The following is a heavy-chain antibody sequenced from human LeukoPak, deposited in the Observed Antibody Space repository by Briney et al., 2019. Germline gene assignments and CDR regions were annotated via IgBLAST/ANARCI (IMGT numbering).Heavy chain of an antibody. D-gene: IGHD3-10*01. CDR3: ARGPLKYYYGSGSDFDY. Sequence: SETLSPTCAVYGGSFSGYYWSWIRQPPGKGLEWIGEINHSGSTNYNPSLKSRVTISVDTSKNQFSLKLSSVTAADTAAYYCARGPLKYYYGSGSDFDYWGQGTLVTVSS. CDR1: GGSFSGYY. J-gene: IGHJ4*02. CDR2: INHSGST. V-gene: IGHV4-34*01.